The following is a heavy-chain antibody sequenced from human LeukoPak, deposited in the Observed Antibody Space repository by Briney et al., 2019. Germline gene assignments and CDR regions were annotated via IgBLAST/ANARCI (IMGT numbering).Heavy chain of an antibody. Sequence: SETLSLTCTVSGDSISSGDYYWSWIRQPPGKGLEWIGEINHSGSTNYNPSFKSRVTISVDTSKNQFSLKLSSVTAADTAVYYCARYGVSAHIVVVTAKNWFDPWGQGTLVTVSS. CDR3: ARYGVSAHIVVVTAKNWFDP. V-gene: IGHV4-61*08. CDR1: GDSISSGDYY. J-gene: IGHJ5*02. CDR2: INHSGST. D-gene: IGHD2-21*02.